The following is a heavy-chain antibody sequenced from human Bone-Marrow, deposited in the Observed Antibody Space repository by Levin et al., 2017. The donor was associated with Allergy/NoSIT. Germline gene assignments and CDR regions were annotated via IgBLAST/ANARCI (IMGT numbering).Heavy chain of an antibody. J-gene: IGHJ4*02. V-gene: IGHV3-21*01. Sequence: GESLKISCAASGFAFSTYSMTWVRQAPGKGLEWVASISRSSDYIYYADSVKGRFTISRDNAKNSLYLQMNSLRAEDTAVYYCARDKDGSRSKYYFEYWGQGTLVNVPP. D-gene: IGHD3-10*01. CDR2: ISRSSDYI. CDR1: GFAFSTYS. CDR3: ARDKDGSRSKYYFEY.